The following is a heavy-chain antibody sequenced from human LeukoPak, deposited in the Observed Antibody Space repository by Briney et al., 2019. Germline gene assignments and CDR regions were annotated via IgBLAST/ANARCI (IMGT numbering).Heavy chain of an antibody. J-gene: IGHJ1*01. D-gene: IGHD4-23*01. V-gene: IGHV3-23*01. CDR3: AKSASYGGNSAALF. CDR1: GFTFSSYA. CDR2: LSDSGGST. Sequence: PGGSLRLSCAASGFTFSSYAMSWVRQAPGKVLEWVSALSDSGGSTYYADSVKGRFTISRDNSKNTLYLQMNSLRAEDTAIYYCAKSASYGGNSAALFWGQGTLVTVSS.